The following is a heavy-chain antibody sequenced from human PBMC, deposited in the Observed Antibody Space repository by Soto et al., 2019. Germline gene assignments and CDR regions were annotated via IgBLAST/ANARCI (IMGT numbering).Heavy chain of an antibody. J-gene: IGHJ4*02. Sequence: GGSLRLSCAASGFTFSSYGMHWVRQAPGKGLEWVAVISYDGSNKYYADSVKGRFTISRDNSKNTLYLQMNSLRAEDTAVYYCAKEGLGYCSSTSCSESDYFDYWGQGTLVTVSS. CDR2: ISYDGSNK. V-gene: IGHV3-30*18. CDR3: AKEGLGYCSSTSCSESDYFDY. D-gene: IGHD2-2*01. CDR1: GFTFSSYG.